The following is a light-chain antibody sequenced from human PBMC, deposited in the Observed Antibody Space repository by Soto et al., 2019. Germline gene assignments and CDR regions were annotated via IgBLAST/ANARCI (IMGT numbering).Light chain of an antibody. CDR1: QSVGSY. CDR3: QQRSSWPRT. V-gene: IGKV3-11*01. CDR2: ETS. Sequence: EIVLTQSPATLSLSPGERATLSCRTSQSVGSYLTWYQQKPGQAPRLLIYETSKRATGIPARFSGSGSGTDFTLAISSLEPEDFAVYYCQQRSSWPRTCGQGTKVEI. J-gene: IGKJ1*01.